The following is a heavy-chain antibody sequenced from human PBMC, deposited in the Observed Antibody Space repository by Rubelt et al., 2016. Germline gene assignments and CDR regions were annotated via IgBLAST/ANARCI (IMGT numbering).Heavy chain of an antibody. CDR3: ARSTYYYDSSGYSH. J-gene: IGHJ4*02. Sequence: EWVSYISSSSSTIYYADSMKGRFTISRDNAKNSLYLQMNSLRDEDTAVYYCARSTYYYDSSGYSHWGQGTLVTVSS. V-gene: IGHV3-48*02. D-gene: IGHD3-22*01. CDR2: ISSSSSTI.